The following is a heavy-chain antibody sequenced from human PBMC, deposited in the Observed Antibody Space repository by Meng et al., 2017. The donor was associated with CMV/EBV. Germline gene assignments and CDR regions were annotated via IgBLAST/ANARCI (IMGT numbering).Heavy chain of an antibody. CDR3: ARRVTMAGNWFDP. V-gene: IGHV1-69*05. CDR2: SIPIFGTA. D-gene: IGHD4/OR15-4a*01. CDR1: GGTISSYA. J-gene: IGHJ5*02. Sequence: SVLVSCKASGGTISSYAISWVRQAPGQGLEWRGGSIPIFGTANYAQKFQCRVTITTDESTSTAYMELSSLRFEDTAVYYCARRVTMAGNWFDPWGQGTLVTVSS.